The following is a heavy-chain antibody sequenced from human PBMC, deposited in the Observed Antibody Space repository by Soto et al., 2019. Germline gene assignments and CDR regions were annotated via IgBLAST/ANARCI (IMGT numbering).Heavy chain of an antibody. V-gene: IGHV4-31*03. J-gene: IGHJ6*02. CDR1: GGSISSGGYY. CDR2: IYSSGST. D-gene: IGHD2-21*02. Sequence: QVQLQESGPGLVKPSQTLSLTCTVSGGSISSGGYYWSWIRQHPGKGLEWIGYIYSSGSTSYNPSLNSRVTISEDTSKNQFSLKLSSVTAADTAVYYCARVCGGDCHYGMDVWGQGTTVTVSS. CDR3: ARVCGGDCHYGMDV.